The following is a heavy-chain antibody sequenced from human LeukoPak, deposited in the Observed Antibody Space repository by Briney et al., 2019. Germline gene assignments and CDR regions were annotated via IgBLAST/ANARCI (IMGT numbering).Heavy chain of an antibody. CDR3: ARGPHYGDRVDYLDY. CDR2: IKQDGSEK. CDR1: GFMFRSHW. V-gene: IGHV3-7*01. D-gene: IGHD4-17*01. Sequence: GGSLRLSCTASGFMFRSHWMSWVRQVPGRGLEWVAHIKQDGSEKHYLDSVEGQFTLSREDAKNSLYLQMDSLRVDDTAVYYCARGPHYGDRVDYLDYWGQGTLVTVSS. J-gene: IGHJ4*02.